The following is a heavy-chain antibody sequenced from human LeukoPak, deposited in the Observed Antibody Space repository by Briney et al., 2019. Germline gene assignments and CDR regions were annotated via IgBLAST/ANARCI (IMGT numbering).Heavy chain of an antibody. CDR2: IYTSGST. CDR3: ARDRPDYYDSMGNWFDP. Sequence: SETLSLTCTVSGGSISSGSYYWSWIRQPAGKGLEWIGRIYTSGSTNYNPSLKSRVTMSVDTSKNQFSLKLSSVTAADTAVYYCARDRPDYYDSMGNWFDPWGQGTLVTVSS. D-gene: IGHD3-22*01. CDR1: GGSISSGSYY. V-gene: IGHV4-61*02. J-gene: IGHJ5*02.